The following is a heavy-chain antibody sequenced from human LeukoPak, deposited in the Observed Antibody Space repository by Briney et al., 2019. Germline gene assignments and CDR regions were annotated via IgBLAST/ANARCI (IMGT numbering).Heavy chain of an antibody. CDR2: IIPILGIA. J-gene: IGHJ4*02. CDR1: GGTFSSYA. CDR3: ARVGRSSDWYLRH. D-gene: IGHD2-21*02. Sequence: SVKVSCKASGGTFSSYAISWVRQAPGQGLEWMGRIIPILGIANYAQKFQGRVAITADKSTSTAYMELSSLRSEDTAVYYCARVGRSSDWYLRHWGQGTLVTVSS. V-gene: IGHV1-69*04.